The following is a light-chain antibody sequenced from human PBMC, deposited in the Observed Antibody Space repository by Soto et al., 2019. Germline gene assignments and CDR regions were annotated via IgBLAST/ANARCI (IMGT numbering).Light chain of an antibody. CDR1: SSDVGGYNY. V-gene: IGLV2-8*01. J-gene: IGLJ2*01. Sequence: QSVLTQPPSASGCPGQSVTISCTGTSSDVGGYNYVSWYQQHPSKAPKLMIYEVSKRPSGVPDRFSGSKSGNTASLTVSGLQAEDEADYYCSSYAGSNNVVFGGGTKLTVL. CDR2: EVS. CDR3: SSYAGSNNVV.